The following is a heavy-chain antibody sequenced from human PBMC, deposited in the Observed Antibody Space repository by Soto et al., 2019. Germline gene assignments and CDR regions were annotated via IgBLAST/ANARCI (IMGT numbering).Heavy chain of an antibody. CDR3: AKDHLVVPAALAY. CDR2: ISGSGGST. V-gene: IGHV3-23*01. J-gene: IGHJ4*02. CDR1: GFTFSSYA. Sequence: EVQLLESGGGLVQPGGSLRLSCAASGFTFSSYAMSWVRQAPGTGLEWVSAISGSGGSTYYADSVKGRFTISRDNSKNTLYLQMNSLRAEDTAVYYFAKDHLVVPAALAYWGQGTLVTVSS. D-gene: IGHD2-2*01.